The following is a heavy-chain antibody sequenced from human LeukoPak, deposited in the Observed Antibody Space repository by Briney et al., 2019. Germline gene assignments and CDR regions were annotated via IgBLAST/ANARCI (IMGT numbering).Heavy chain of an antibody. D-gene: IGHD3-22*01. CDR3: ARDSPDYYDSSGYYRLFDY. Sequence: SETLSLTCTVSGGSISSYYWSWIRQPAGKGLEWIGRIYTSGSTNYNPSLKSRVTMSVDTSKNQFSLKLSSVTAADTAVYYCARDSPDYYDSSGYYRLFDYWGQGTLVTVSS. CDR1: GGSISSYY. CDR2: IYTSGST. V-gene: IGHV4-4*07. J-gene: IGHJ4*02.